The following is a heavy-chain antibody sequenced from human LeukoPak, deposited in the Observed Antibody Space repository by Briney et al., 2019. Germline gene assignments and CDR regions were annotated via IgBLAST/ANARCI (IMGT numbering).Heavy chain of an antibody. Sequence: SQTLSLTCTVSGGSTSSGSYYWSWIRQPAGKGLEWIGRIYTSGSTNYNPSLKSRVTISVDTSKNQFSLKLSSVTAADTAVYYCARGPDDAFDIWGQGTMVTVSS. CDR3: ARGPDDAFDI. V-gene: IGHV4-61*02. CDR2: IYTSGST. CDR1: GGSTSSGSYY. J-gene: IGHJ3*02.